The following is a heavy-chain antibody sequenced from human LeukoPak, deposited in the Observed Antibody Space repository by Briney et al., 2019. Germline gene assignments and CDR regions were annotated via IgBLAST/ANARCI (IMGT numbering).Heavy chain of an antibody. V-gene: IGHV4-39*07. CDR2: IFYSGST. D-gene: IGHD4-11*01. CDR1: GGSISTSNYY. J-gene: IGHJ4*02. Sequence: SETLSLTCTVSGGSISTSNYYWGWIRQPPGKGLEWIGNIFYSGSTYYNPSLKSRVTMSVDTSKKQFSLKLSSVTAADTAVYYCARLSTVTTSFDYWGQGTLVTVSS. CDR3: ARLSTVTTSFDY.